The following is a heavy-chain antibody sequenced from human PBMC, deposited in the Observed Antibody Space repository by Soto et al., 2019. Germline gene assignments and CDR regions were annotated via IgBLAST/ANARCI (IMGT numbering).Heavy chain of an antibody. D-gene: IGHD6-6*01. CDR1: GYTFTSYG. J-gene: IGHJ6*02. CDR2: ISAYNGNT. Sequence: QVQLVQSGAEVKKPGASVKVSCKASGYTFTSYGISWVRQAPGQGLEWMGWISAYNGNTNYAQKLQGRVTMTTDTSTSTAYMELRSLRSDDTAVYYCARAWHRSSSLAAPDYYYGMDVWGQGTTVTVSS. V-gene: IGHV1-18*04. CDR3: ARAWHRSSSLAAPDYYYGMDV.